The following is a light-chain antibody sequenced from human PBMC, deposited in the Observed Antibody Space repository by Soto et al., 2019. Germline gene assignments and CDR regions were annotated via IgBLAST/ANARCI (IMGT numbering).Light chain of an antibody. CDR2: DAS. CDR3: QHRSNWPRT. J-gene: IGKJ2*01. Sequence: EIVLTQSPATLSLSPGERATLSCRASQSVSTYLAWYQQKPGQAPRLLIYDASNRATDIPAGFSGSGTGTDFTLTISSLEPEDFAVYYCQHRSNWPRTFGQGTKLEIK. V-gene: IGKV3-11*01. CDR1: QSVSTY.